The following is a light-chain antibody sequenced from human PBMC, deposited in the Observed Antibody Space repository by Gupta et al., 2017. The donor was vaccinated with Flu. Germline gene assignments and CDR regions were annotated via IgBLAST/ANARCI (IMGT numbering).Light chain of an antibody. CDR2: ETY. V-gene: IGKV3-20*01. CDR1: QSVGNNY. Sequence: TLSLSPGERATLSCWASQSVGNNYLAWYQQKPGQAPRLLLYETYKRAYRIPERFSGSGSGTDFTLTITRLEPEDFAVYYCQQFTGPPPWTFGQGTKVERK. CDR3: QQFTGPPPWT. J-gene: IGKJ1*01.